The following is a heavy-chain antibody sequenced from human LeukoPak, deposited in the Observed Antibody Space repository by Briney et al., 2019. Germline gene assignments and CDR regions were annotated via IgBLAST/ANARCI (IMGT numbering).Heavy chain of an antibody. CDR2: ISYDGSDK. CDR1: GFTFSSYA. J-gene: IGHJ4*02. Sequence: GGSLRLSCAASGFTFSSYAMHWVRQAPGKGLEWVAVISYDGSDKYYADSVKGRFTISRDNSKNTLYLQMNSLRAEDTAVYYCAKDRVRVPAAIGVVIDYWGQGTLVTVSS. V-gene: IGHV3-30*04. CDR3: AKDRVRVPAAIGVVIDY. D-gene: IGHD2-2*01.